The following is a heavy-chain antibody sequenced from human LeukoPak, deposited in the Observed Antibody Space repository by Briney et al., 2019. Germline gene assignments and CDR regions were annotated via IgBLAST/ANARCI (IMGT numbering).Heavy chain of an antibody. CDR2: ISYDGSNK. D-gene: IGHD6-13*01. CDR1: GFTFSSYG. Sequence: PGGALRLSCAASGFTFSSYGMHWVRQAPGKGLEGVAVISYDGSNKYYADSVKGRFTISRDNSKNTLYLQMNSLRAEDTAVYYCAKDRAAAGTGYFDYWGQGTLVTVSS. CDR3: AKDRAAAGTGYFDY. J-gene: IGHJ4*02. V-gene: IGHV3-30*18.